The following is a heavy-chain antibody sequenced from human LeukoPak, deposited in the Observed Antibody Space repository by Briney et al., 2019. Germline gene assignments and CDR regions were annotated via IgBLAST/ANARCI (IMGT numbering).Heavy chain of an antibody. J-gene: IGHJ4*02. Sequence: GASVKVSCKASGGTFSSYAISWVRQAPGQGLEWMGGIIPIFGTANYAQKFQGRVTITADESTSTAYMELSSLRSEDTAMYYCARRPTLTGYYGGYYFDYWGQGTLVTVSS. CDR2: IIPIFGTA. D-gene: IGHD3-9*01. CDR3: ARRPTLTGYYGGYYFDY. V-gene: IGHV1-69*13. CDR1: GGTFSSYA.